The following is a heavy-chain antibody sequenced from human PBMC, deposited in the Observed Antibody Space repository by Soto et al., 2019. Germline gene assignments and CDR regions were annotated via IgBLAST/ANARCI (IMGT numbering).Heavy chain of an antibody. J-gene: IGHJ2*01. Sequence: EVQLVESGGGLVEPGGSLRLSCAASGFTFSSYSMNWVRQAPGKGLEWVSSISSSSSYIYYADSVKGRFTISRDNAKNSLYLQMNSLRAEDTAVYYCATLPYSSSWYDWYFDLWGRGTLVTVSS. V-gene: IGHV3-21*01. CDR1: GFTFSSYS. D-gene: IGHD6-13*01. CDR2: ISSSSSYI. CDR3: ATLPYSSSWYDWYFDL.